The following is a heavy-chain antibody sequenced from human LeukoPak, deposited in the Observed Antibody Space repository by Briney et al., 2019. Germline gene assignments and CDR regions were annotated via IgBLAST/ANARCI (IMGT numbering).Heavy chain of an antibody. D-gene: IGHD6-13*01. J-gene: IGHJ3*02. Sequence: PSETLSLTCAVFGGSLSDHDWSWIRQPPGKGLEWIGEINHRGATNYNPSLKSRVTISVDTSKNQFSLKLSSVTAADTAVYYCARALQPGVYAFDIWGQGTVVTVSS. CDR1: GGSLSDHD. CDR2: INHRGAT. CDR3: ARALQPGVYAFDI. V-gene: IGHV4-34*01.